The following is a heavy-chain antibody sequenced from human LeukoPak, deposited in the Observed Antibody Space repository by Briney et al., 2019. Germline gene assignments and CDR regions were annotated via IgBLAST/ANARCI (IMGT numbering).Heavy chain of an antibody. J-gene: IGHJ5*02. Sequence: SETLSLTCTVSGGSISSYYWSWIRQPPGKGLKWIGYIYYSGSTNYNPSLKSRVTISVDTSKNQFSLKLSSVTAADTAVYYCARHVNWFDPWGQGTLVTVSS. CDR1: GGSISSYY. CDR2: IYYSGST. CDR3: ARHVNWFDP. V-gene: IGHV4-59*08.